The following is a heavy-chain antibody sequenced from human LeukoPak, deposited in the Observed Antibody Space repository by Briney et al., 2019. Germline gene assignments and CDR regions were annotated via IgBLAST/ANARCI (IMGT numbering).Heavy chain of an antibody. J-gene: IGHJ6*03. CDR1: GFTFSSYE. V-gene: IGHV3-48*03. D-gene: IGHD6-19*01. Sequence: PGGSLRLSCAASGFTFSSYEMNWVRQAPGKGLEWVSYISSSGSTIYYADSVKGRFTISRDNAKNSLYLQMNSLRAEDTAVYYCARDGIAVAGPHYYYYMDVWGKGTTVTISS. CDR2: ISSSGSTI. CDR3: ARDGIAVAGPHYYYYMDV.